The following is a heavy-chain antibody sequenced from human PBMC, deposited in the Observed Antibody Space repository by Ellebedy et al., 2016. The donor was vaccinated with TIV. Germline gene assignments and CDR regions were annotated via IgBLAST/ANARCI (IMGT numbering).Heavy chain of an antibody. CDR1: GGSISSYY. CDR2: IYYTGSA. J-gene: IGHJ4*02. Sequence: SETLSLTCTVSGGSISSYYWGWIRQPPGKGLEWIGSIYYTGSAYYSPSLKSRAALSVDTSKSQFSLNLNSVTAADTAVYYCARLSGSSHMIDHWGQGTLVTVSS. CDR3: ARLSGSSHMIDH. D-gene: IGHD6-19*01. V-gene: IGHV4-39*01.